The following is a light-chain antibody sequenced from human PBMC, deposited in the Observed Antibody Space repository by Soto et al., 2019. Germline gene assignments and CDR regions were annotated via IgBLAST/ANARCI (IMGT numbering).Light chain of an antibody. V-gene: IGKV1-5*01. CDR3: QQYHSYPIT. CDR1: QSISSW. Sequence: DIQMTKSPSTLSASVRDRVTITCRASQSISSWLAWYQQKPGKAPKLLIYDASSLESGVPSRFSGSGSGTEFTLTISSLQPDDFATYYCQQYHSYPITFGQGTLLEI. CDR2: DAS. J-gene: IGKJ5*01.